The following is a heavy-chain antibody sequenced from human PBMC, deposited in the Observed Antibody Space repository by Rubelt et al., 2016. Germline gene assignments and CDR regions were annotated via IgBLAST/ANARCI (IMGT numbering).Heavy chain of an antibody. J-gene: IGHJ4*02. Sequence: QVQLVQSGAEVKKPGASVKVSCKASGYTFTSYYMHWVRQAPGQGLEWMGIINPSGGSTTYEQKFQGRVTMTRDTSTSTVYMDLSSLRCEETAGDYCASDADYYDSSGYYPYWGQGTLVTVSS. D-gene: IGHD3-22*01. CDR2: INPSGGST. CDR1: GYTFTSYY. V-gene: IGHV1-46*01. CDR3: ASDADYYDSSGYYPY.